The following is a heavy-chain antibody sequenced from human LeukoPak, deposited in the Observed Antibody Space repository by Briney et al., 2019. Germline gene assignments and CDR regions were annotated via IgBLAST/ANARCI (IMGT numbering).Heavy chain of an antibody. Sequence: GGSLRLSCAASGFTFSGYWMSWVRQAPGKGLEWVANINLDGSVRHYVDSARGRFTISRDNAKNSLYLQLNSLRAEDTALYYCATSDDSSGSDWGQGTLVTVSS. D-gene: IGHD3-22*01. CDR1: GFTFSGYW. V-gene: IGHV3-7*01. J-gene: IGHJ4*02. CDR2: INLDGSVR. CDR3: ATSDDSSGSD.